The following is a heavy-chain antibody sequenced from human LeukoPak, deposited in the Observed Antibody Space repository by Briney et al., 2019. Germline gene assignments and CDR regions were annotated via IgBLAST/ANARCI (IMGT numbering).Heavy chain of an antibody. CDR2: IHDSGSA. D-gene: IGHD3-10*01. V-gene: IGHV4-59*01. CDR1: GGSISSYF. CDR3: ARTYGSGSPRYYGMDV. J-gene: IGHJ6*02. Sequence: SETLSLTCTVSGGSISSYFWSWIRQPPGKGLEWIGYIHDSGSANYNPSPSSRLTISVDRSKNLFSLKLKSVTAADTAVYYCARTYGSGSPRYYGMDVWGQGTMVTVSS.